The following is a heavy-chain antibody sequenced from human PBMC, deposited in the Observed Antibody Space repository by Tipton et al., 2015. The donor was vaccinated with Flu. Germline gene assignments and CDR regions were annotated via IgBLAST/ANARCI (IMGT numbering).Heavy chain of an antibody. V-gene: IGHV6-1*01. Sequence: LVQPSQTLSLTCAISGDSVPSNSAAWNWIRQSPSRGLEWLGRTYYRSKWYNDYAVSVKSRITINPDTSKNQFSLQLNSVTPEDTAVYYCARDPSPPYSSGWYSYCYYGMDVWGQGTTVPVSS. J-gene: IGHJ6*02. D-gene: IGHD6-13*01. CDR3: ARDPSPPYSSGWYSYCYYGMDV. CDR2: TYYRSKWYN. CDR1: GDSVPSNSAA.